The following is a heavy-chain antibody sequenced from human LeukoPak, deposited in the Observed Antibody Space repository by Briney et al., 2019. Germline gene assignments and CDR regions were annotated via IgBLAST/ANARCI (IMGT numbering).Heavy chain of an antibody. CDR3: ATDRRPNSYSSSWLDY. J-gene: IGHJ4*02. V-gene: IGHV3-21*01. Sequence: GGALRLSCAASGFPFSSYSMNWVRQAPGKGLEWVSSISSGTSFIYYADSVKGRFTISRDNSKNTLYLQINSLIAEDTAVYYCATDRRPNSYSSSWLDYWGQGTLITVSS. D-gene: IGHD6-13*01. CDR2: ISSGTSFI. CDR1: GFPFSSYS.